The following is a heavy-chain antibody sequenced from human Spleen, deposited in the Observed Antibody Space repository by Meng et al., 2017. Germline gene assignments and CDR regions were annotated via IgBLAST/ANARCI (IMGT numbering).Heavy chain of an antibody. CDR3: ARGDIVAVPAATAAYYYYGMDV. CDR1: GFTFDDYA. CDR2: ISWNSGSE. D-gene: IGHD2-2*01. V-gene: IGHV3-9*01. Sequence: SLKISCAASGFTFDDYAMHWVRQAPGKGLEWVSGISWNSGSEGYADSVKGRFTISRDNAKNSLYLQMNSLRAEDTAVYYCARGDIVAVPAATAAYYYYGMDVWGQGTTVTVSS. J-gene: IGHJ6*02.